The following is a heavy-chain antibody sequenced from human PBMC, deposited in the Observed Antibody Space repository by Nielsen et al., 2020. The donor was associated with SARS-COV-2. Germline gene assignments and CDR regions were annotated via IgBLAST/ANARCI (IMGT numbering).Heavy chain of an antibody. J-gene: IGHJ5*02. CDR3: VSSSPRGWFDP. Sequence: SETLSLTCAVSGGSISSSNWWSWVRQPPGKGLEWIGEIYHSGSTNYNPSLKSRVTISVDKSKNQFSLKLSSVTAADTAVYYCVSSSPRGWFDPWGQGTLVTVSS. CDR1: GGSISSSNW. V-gene: IGHV4-4*02. D-gene: IGHD6-13*01. CDR2: IYHSGST.